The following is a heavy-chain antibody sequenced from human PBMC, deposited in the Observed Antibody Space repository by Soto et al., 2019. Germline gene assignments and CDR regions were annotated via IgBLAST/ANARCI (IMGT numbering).Heavy chain of an antibody. V-gene: IGHV3-7*01. CDR1: GFTFSSYW. D-gene: IGHD3-10*01. CDR3: ARENKSSLAVRGVIRARPYYYYGMDV. CDR2: IKQDGSEK. Sequence: GGSLRLSCAASGFTFSSYWMSWVRQAPGKGLEWVANIKQDGSEKYYVDSVKGRFTISRDNAKNSLYLQMNSLRAEDTAVYYCARENKSSLAVRGVIRARPYYYYGMDVWGQGTTVTV. J-gene: IGHJ6*02.